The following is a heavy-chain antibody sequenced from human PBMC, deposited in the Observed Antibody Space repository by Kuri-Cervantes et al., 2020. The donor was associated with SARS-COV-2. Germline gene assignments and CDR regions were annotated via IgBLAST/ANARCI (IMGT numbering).Heavy chain of an antibody. CDR3: ARKRNNYDFWSGPIYYLNY. D-gene: IGHD3-3*01. J-gene: IGHJ4*02. Sequence: GGSLRLSCAASGFTFSSYSMNWVRQAPGKGLEWVSSISSSSSYIYYADSVKGRFTISRDNAKNSLYLQMNSLRAEDTAVYYCARKRNNYDFWSGPIYYLNYWGQGTLVTVSS. CDR2: ISSSSSYI. V-gene: IGHV3-21*01. CDR1: GFTFSSYS.